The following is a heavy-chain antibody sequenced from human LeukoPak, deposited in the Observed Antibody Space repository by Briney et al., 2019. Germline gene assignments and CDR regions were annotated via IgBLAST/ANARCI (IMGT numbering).Heavy chain of an antibody. J-gene: IGHJ4*02. CDR3: AGGDGDYDYFDY. CDR2: ISSSSNYI. D-gene: IGHD4-17*01. V-gene: IGHV3-21*01. Sequence: GGSLRLSCAASGFIFGSYSMNWVRQAPGKGLEWVSSISSSSNYIYYADSVRGRFTISRDNAKNSLYLQMNSLRAEDTAVYYCAGGDGDYDYFDYWGQGILVTVSS. CDR1: GFIFGSYS.